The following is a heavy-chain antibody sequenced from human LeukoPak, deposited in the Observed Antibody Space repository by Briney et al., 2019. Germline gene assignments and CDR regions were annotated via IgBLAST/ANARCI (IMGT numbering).Heavy chain of an antibody. CDR3: ARSLGITIFGVVIEDNWFDP. CDR1: GGSISSGGYY. Sequence: LSLTCTVSGGSISSGGYYWSWIRRHPGKGLEWIGYIYYSGSTYYNPSLKSRVTISVDTSKNQFSLKLSSVTAADTAVYYCARSLGITIFGVVIEDNWFDPWGQGTLVTVSS. J-gene: IGHJ5*02. V-gene: IGHV4-31*03. CDR2: IYYSGST. D-gene: IGHD3-3*01.